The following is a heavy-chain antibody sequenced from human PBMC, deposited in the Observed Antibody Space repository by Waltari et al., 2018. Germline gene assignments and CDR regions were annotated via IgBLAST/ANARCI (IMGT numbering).Heavy chain of an antibody. J-gene: IGHJ4*02. CDR3: ASLLTGD. V-gene: IGHV4-39*01. D-gene: IGHD3-9*01. CDR2: IYYNGNT. Sequence: QLQVQESGPGLVKPSETLSLTRTVSGGAITTTNYYWGWIRQPPGKGLEWIGSIYYNGNTYYNPSLKSRVTISADTSKNQFSLNLNSVTAADTAVYYCASLLTGDWGQGVLVTVSS. CDR1: GGAITTTNYY.